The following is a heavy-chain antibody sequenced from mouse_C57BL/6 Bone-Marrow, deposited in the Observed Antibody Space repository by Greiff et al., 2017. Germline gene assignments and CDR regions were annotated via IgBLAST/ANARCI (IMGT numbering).Heavy chain of an antibody. J-gene: IGHJ4*01. V-gene: IGHV5-4*01. CDR2: ISDGGSST. CDR1: GFTFSSYA. CDR3: ARGDGYPLAMDY. Sequence: EVQLVESGGGLVKPGGSLKLSCAASGFTFSSYAMSWVRQTPEKRLEWVATISDGGSSTYYPDNVKGRFTISRDNAKNNLYLQMSHLKSEDTAMYYCARGDGYPLAMDYWGQGTSVTVSS. D-gene: IGHD2-3*01.